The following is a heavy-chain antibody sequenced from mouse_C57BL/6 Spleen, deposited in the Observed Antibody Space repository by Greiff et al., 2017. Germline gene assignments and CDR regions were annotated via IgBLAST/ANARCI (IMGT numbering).Heavy chain of an antibody. CDR1: GYAFSSSW. CDR2: IYPGDGDT. J-gene: IGHJ2*01. Sequence: VKLQESGPELVKPGASVKISCKASGYAFSSSWMNWVKQRPGKGLEWIGRIYPGDGDTNYNGKFKGKATLTADKSSSTAYMQLSSLTSEDSAVYFCARRGFDDWGQGTTLTVSS. V-gene: IGHV1-82*01. CDR3: ARRGFDD.